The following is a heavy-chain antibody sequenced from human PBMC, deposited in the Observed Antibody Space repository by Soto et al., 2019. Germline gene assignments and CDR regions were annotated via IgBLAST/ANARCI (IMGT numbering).Heavy chain of an antibody. CDR1: GGSISSSSYY. CDR2: IYYSGST. V-gene: IGHV4-39*01. Sequence: SETLSLTCTVSGGSISSSSYYWGWIRQPPGKGLEWIGSIYYSGSTYYNPSLKSRVTISVDTSKNPFSLKLSSVTAADTAVYYCARQTLGYCTNGVCYKRGYYYYGMDVWGQGTTVTVSS. J-gene: IGHJ6*02. D-gene: IGHD2-8*01. CDR3: ARQTLGYCTNGVCYKRGYYYYGMDV.